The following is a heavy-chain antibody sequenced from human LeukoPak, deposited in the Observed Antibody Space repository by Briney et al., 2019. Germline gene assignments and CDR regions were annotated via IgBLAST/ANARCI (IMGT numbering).Heavy chain of an antibody. V-gene: IGHV3-11*05. J-gene: IGHJ4*02. CDR2: ISSVSGYT. D-gene: IGHD6-13*01. Sequence: PGGSLRLSCAASGFTFSDYYMSWIRQAPGKGLEWVSYISSVSGYTKYADSVRGRFTISRDNAKNSPYLQMNSLRAEDTAVYYCARVAADATVFDYWGQGTLVTVSS. CDR1: GFTFSDYY. CDR3: ARVAADATVFDY.